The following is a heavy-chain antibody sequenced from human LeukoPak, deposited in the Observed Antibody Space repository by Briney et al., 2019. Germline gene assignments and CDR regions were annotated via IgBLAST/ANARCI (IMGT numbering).Heavy chain of an antibody. CDR3: AKVFSYDSSGYYLQGSGNWFDR. V-gene: IGHV3-30*18. J-gene: IGHJ5*02. CDR2: ISYDGSKK. D-gene: IGHD3-22*01. Sequence: PGGSLRLSCAASGFTFSSYGMRWVRQAPGKGLEWVAVISYDGSKKYYADSVKGRFTICRDNSKNTLYLQMNSLRDEDTAVYYCAKVFSYDSSGYYLQGSGNWFDRWGQGTLVTVSS. CDR1: GFTFSSYG.